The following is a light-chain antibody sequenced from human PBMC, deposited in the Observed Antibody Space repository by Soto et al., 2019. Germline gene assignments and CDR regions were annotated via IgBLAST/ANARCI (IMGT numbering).Light chain of an antibody. CDR2: NND. CDR1: SSNIGANP. V-gene: IGLV1-44*01. CDR3: EAWDDSLYGAV. J-gene: IGLJ2*01. Sequence: QSVLTQPPSESGTPGQRVTISCSGSSSNIGANPINWYQQLPGTAPKLLIYNNDQRPSGVPDRFSASKSGTSASLAISGLQSEDEADYYCEAWDDSLYGAVLGGGTKVTVL.